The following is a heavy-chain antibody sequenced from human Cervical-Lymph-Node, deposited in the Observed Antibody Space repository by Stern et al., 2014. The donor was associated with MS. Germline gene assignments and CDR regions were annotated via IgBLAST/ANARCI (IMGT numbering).Heavy chain of an antibody. D-gene: IGHD5-24*01. V-gene: IGHV5-51*03. CDR3: ARRGHGYMGIDY. Sequence: VQLGHSGAEVKKPGESLRISCEVSGYKFTNNWIGWVRQMPGKGLALMGIIYPGDSEPRYSPSFQAQVTILVDKSNTTAYLQWSSLKASDTALYYCARRGHGYMGIDYWGQGTPVTVSS. J-gene: IGHJ4*02. CDR1: GYKFTNNW. CDR2: IYPGDSEP.